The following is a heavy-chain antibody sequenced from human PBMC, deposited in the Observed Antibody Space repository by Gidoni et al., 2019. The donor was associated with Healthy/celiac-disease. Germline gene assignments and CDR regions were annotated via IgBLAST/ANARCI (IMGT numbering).Heavy chain of an antibody. CDR1: GGSISSYY. Sequence: QVQLQESGPGLVKPSETLSLTCTVSGGSISSYYWSWIRQPPGKGLEWIGYIYYSGSTNYNPSLKSRVTISVDTSKNQFSLKLSSVTAADTAVYYCARGGSSSWYTTLSSYYYYYGMDVWGQGTTVTVSS. J-gene: IGHJ6*02. CDR3: ARGGSSSWYTTLSSYYYYYGMDV. D-gene: IGHD6-13*01. CDR2: IYYSGST. V-gene: IGHV4-59*01.